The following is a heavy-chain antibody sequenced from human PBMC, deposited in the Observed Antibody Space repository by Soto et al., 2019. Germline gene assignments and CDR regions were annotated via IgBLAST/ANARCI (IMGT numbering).Heavy chain of an antibody. CDR3: ARHSSGWYEQNWFDP. D-gene: IGHD6-19*01. J-gene: IGHJ5*02. V-gene: IGHV3-33*01. CDR2: IWYDGRNK. Sequence: QVQLVESGGGVVQPGRSLRLSCAASGFTFSSYGMHWVRQAPGKGLEWVAVIWYDGRNKYYADSVKGRFTISRDNSKNTLYLQMNSLRAEDTAVYYCARHSSGWYEQNWFDPWGQGTLVTVSS. CDR1: GFTFSSYG.